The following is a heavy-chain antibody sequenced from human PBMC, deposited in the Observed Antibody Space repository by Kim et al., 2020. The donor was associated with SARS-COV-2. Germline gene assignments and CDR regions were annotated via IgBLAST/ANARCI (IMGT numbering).Heavy chain of an antibody. Sequence: GGSLRLSCAASGFTFSSYGMHWVRQAPGKGLEWVAVISYDGSNKYYADSVKGRFTISRDNSKNTLYLQMNSLRAEDTAVYYCAKGTAGLLWFGEWGQGTLVTVSS. D-gene: IGHD3-10*01. CDR3: AKGTAGLLWFGE. CDR2: ISYDGSNK. V-gene: IGHV3-30*18. CDR1: GFTFSSYG. J-gene: IGHJ4*02.